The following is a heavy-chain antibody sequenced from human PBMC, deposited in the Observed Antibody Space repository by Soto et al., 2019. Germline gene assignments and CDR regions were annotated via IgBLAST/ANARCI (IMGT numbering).Heavy chain of an antibody. D-gene: IGHD5-18*01. CDR2: TYYRSKWYN. J-gene: IGHJ6*02. V-gene: IGHV6-1*01. Sequence: SQTLSLTCAISGDSVSSNSAAWNWIRQSPSRGLEWLGRTYYRSKWYNDYAVSVKSRITINPDTSKNQFSLQLNSVTPEDTAVYYCARDRASLPGYSYLPDYYYYGMDVWGQGTTVTVSS. CDR1: GDSVSSNSAA. CDR3: ARDRASLPGYSYLPDYYYYGMDV.